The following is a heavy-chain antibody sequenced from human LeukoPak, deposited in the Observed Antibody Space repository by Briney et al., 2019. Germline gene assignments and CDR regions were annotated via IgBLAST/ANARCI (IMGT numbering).Heavy chain of an antibody. CDR2: IYYSGST. CDR3: ARGGDYGYGMDV. D-gene: IGHD4-17*01. Sequence: SETLSLTCTVSGGSISSYYWSWIRQPPGKGLEWIGYIYYSGSTNYNPSLKSRVTISVDTSKNQFSLKLSSVTAADTAVYYCARGGDYGYGMDVWGQGTTVTVSS. CDR1: GGSISSYY. V-gene: IGHV4-59*01. J-gene: IGHJ6*02.